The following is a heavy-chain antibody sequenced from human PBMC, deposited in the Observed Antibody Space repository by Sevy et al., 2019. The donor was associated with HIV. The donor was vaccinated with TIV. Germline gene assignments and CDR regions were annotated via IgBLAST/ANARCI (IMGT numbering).Heavy chain of an antibody. J-gene: IGHJ3*01. CDR2: VSGSGGKG. Sequence: GGSLRLSCAAFGFTISKYGMTWVRQAPGKGLEWVSSVSGSGGKGYNADSVKGRFTISRDNSKNTLYLQMNSLRAEDTAVYYCARRGNYYGDAFDFWGQGTVVTVSS. V-gene: IGHV3-23*01. D-gene: IGHD3-10*01. CDR1: GFTISKYG. CDR3: ARRGNYYGDAFDF.